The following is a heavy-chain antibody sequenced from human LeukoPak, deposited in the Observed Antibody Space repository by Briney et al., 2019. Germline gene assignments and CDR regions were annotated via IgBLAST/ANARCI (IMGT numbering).Heavy chain of an antibody. D-gene: IGHD6-13*01. CDR2: ISAYNGNT. CDR3: ARAVVPGSSWYGGFDY. CDR1: GYTFTSDG. Sequence: VASVKVSCKASGYTFTSDGISWVRQAPGQGLEWMGWISAYNGNTNYAQKLQGRVTMTTDTSTSTAYMELRSLRSDDTAVYYCARAVVPGSSWYGGFDYWGQGTLVTVSS. J-gene: IGHJ4*02. V-gene: IGHV1-18*01.